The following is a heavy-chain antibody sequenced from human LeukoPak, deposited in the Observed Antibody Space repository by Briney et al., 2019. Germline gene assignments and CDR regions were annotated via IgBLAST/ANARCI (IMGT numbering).Heavy chain of an antibody. CDR2: IYPGDADI. CDR1: GYTFTTHW. V-gene: IGHV5-51*01. CDR3: ARSDYGGNSFDY. Sequence: GESLKISCKGSGYTFTTHWIGGVRQMPGKGLEWMGIIYPGDADIKYSPSSQGQVTISADKSVTTAYLQWSSLKAADTAMYYCARSDYGGNSFDYWGQGTLVTVSS. J-gene: IGHJ4*02. D-gene: IGHD4-23*01.